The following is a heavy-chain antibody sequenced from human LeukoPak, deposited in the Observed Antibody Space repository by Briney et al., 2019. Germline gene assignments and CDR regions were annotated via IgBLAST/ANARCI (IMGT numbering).Heavy chain of an antibody. V-gene: IGHV3-48*04. J-gene: IGHJ6*02. CDR1: GFTFNSYS. CDR3: AREVHSYYYSSGNYYDYYGMDV. D-gene: IGHD3-10*01. CDR2: ISSSSSSI. Sequence: PGGSLRLSCAASGFTFNSYSLNWVRQAPGKGLEWVSYISSSSSSIYYADSVKGRFTISRDNAKNSLYLQMNRLRAEDTAVYYCAREVHSYYYSSGNYYDYYGMDVWGQGTTVTVSS.